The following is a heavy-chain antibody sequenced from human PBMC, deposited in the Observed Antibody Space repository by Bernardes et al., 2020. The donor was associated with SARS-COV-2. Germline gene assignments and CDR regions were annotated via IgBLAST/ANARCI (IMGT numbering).Heavy chain of an antibody. CDR2: IDWDDDK. D-gene: IGHD3-3*01. V-gene: IGHV2-70*04. J-gene: IGHJ6*02. Sequence: SGPTLVKPTQTLTLTCTFSGFSLSTSGMRVSWIRQPPGKALEWLARIDWDDDKFYSTSLKTRLTISKDTSKNQVVLTMTNMDPVDTATYYCARGLRFLEDGMDVSRQGTTVTVSS. CDR3: ARGLRFLEDGMDV. CDR1: GFSLSTSGMR.